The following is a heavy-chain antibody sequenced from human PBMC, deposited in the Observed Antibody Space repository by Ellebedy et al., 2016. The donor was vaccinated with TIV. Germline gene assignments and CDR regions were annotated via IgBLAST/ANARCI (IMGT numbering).Heavy chain of an antibody. Sequence: PGGSLRLSCTASGFAFSRYWMHLVRQVPGKGPEWVGRINDIGTATRYADSVKGRFTISRANAKNTMYLHMNGLRFDETAVYYCASNAGGGVVPEDWGQGTLVTVSS. D-gene: IGHD3-3*01. V-gene: IGHV3-74*01. J-gene: IGHJ4*02. CDR1: GFAFSRYW. CDR2: INDIGTAT. CDR3: ASNAGGGVVPED.